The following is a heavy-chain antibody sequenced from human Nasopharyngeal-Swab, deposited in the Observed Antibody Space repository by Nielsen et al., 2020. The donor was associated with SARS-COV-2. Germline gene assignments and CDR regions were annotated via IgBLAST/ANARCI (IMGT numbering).Heavy chain of an antibody. Sequence: SVKVSCKASGGTFSSYAISGVRQAPGQGLEWLGWIIPIFGTANYAQKFQGRVTITADESTSTAYMELINLKSEDTAVYYCAKDLEGGITMIGRGNAFDIWGQGTMVTVSS. CDR1: GGTFSSYA. J-gene: IGHJ3*02. CDR2: IIPIFGTA. CDR3: AKDLEGGITMIGRGNAFDI. D-gene: IGHD3-22*01. V-gene: IGHV1-69*13.